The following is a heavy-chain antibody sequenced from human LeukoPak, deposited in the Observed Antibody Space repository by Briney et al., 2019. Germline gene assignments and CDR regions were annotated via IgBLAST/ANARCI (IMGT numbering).Heavy chain of an antibody. V-gene: IGHV3-74*01. CDR3: VSFYETY. J-gene: IGHJ4*02. Sequence: GGSLRLSCVASGNFWMHWVRQAPGKGLVWVSHINSDGSWTSYADSVKGRFTISKDNAKNTVYLQMNSLRAEDTAVYYCVSFYETYWGRGTLVTVSS. CDR2: INSDGSWT. CDR1: GNFW. D-gene: IGHD2/OR15-2a*01.